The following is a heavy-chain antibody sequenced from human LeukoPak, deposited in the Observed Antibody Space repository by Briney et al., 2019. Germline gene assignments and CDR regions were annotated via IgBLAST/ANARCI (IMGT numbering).Heavy chain of an antibody. J-gene: IGHJ5*02. CDR3: ARGCSSTSCYLPSRFDP. CDR2: INTSGGST. V-gene: IGHV1-46*01. Sequence: ASVKVSCKASGYTFTSYYMHWVRQAPGQGLEWMGIINTSGGSTSYAQKFQGRVTMTRDTSTSTVYMELSRLRSEDTAVYYCARGCSSTSCYLPSRFDPWGQGTLVTVSS. CDR1: GYTFTSYY. D-gene: IGHD2-2*01.